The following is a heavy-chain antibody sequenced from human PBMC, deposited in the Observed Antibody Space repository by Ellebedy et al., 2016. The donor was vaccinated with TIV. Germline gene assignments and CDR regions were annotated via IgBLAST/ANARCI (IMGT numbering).Heavy chain of an antibody. D-gene: IGHD6-13*01. CDR1: GFTFSSYA. CDR2: ISGSGGST. J-gene: IGHJ5*02. Sequence: GESLKISCAASGFTFSSYAMSWVRQAPGKGLEWVSAISGSGGSTYYADSVKGRFTISRDNSKNTLYLQMNSLRAEDTAVYYCAKSAGRSAGTLAWFDPWGQGTLVTVSS. CDR3: AKSAGRSAGTLAWFDP. V-gene: IGHV3-23*01.